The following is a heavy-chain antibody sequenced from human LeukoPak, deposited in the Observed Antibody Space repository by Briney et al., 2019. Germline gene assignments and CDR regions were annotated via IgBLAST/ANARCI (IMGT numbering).Heavy chain of an antibody. CDR2: IIPIFGTA. D-gene: IGHD6-13*01. CDR1: GGTFSSYA. CDR3: ARDGPPRGIAAAGPSFG. V-gene: IGHV1-69*13. Sequence: SVKVSCKASGGTFSSYAISWVRQAPGQGLEWMGGIIPIFGTANYAQKFQGRVTITADESTSTAYMELSSLRSEDTAVYYCARDGPPRGIAAAGPSFGWGQGTLVTVSS. J-gene: IGHJ4*02.